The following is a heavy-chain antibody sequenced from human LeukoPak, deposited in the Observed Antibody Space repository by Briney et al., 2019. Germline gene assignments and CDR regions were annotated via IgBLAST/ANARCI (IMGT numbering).Heavy chain of an antibody. CDR3: ARAGGEGTAAGTYYVD. V-gene: IGHV3-64*01. CDR2: ISSNGGST. J-gene: IGHJ4*02. D-gene: IGHD6-13*01. Sequence: GGSLRLSCAASGFTFSSYAMHWVRQAPGKGLQYVSAISSNGGSTYYANSVKGRFTISRDNSKNTLYLQMGSLRAEDMAVYYCARAGGEGTAAGTYYVDWGQGTLVTVFS. CDR1: GFTFSSYA.